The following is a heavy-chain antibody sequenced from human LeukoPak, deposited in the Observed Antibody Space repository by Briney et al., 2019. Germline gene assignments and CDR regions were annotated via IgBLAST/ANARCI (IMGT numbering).Heavy chain of an antibody. CDR1: GFTFSNYA. Sequence: PGRSLRLSCAASGFTFSNYAMHWVRQAPGKGLEWVAVISYDGSNKYYADSVKGRSTISRDNSKNTLYLQMNSLRAEDTAVYYCARDQEGFDYWGQGTLVTVSS. CDR2: ISYDGSNK. V-gene: IGHV3-30*04. CDR3: ARDQEGFDY. J-gene: IGHJ4*02.